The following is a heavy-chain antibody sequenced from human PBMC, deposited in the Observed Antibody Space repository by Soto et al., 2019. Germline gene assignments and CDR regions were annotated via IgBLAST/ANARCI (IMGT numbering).Heavy chain of an antibody. CDR1: GYTYTSYD. CDR2: MKPNSGNT. CDR3: SRGPARGFSGG. J-gene: IGHJ1*01. D-gene: IGHD1-26*01. Sequence: QVPLVQSGAEVKKPGASVKVSCKASGYTYTSYDINWVRQATGQGLEWLGWMKPNSGNTGYAQQFQGRGTMTRNTAINTDYIEVSRLGSEGLTVYYCSRGPARGFSGGWGQGTLGNVSS. V-gene: IGHV1-8*01.